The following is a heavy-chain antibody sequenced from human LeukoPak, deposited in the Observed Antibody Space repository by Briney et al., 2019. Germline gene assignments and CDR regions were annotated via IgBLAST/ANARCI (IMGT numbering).Heavy chain of an antibody. D-gene: IGHD4-23*01. CDR3: ARRAGGNLAFDI. J-gene: IGHJ3*02. CDR2: IWYDGSNK. Sequence: GRSLRLSCAASGFTFSSYGMHWVRQAPGKGLEWVACIWYDGSNKYYADSVKGRFTISRDNSKNTLYLQMNSLRAEDTAVYYCARRAGGNLAFDIWGQGTMVTVSS. V-gene: IGHV3-33*01. CDR1: GFTFSSYG.